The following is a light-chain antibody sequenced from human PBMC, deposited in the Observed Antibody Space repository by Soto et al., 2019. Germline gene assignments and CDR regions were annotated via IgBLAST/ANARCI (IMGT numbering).Light chain of an antibody. J-gene: IGKJ3*01. Sequence: EIVLTQSPGTLSLSPGERATLSCRASQSVSSSYLAWYQQKPGQAPRLLIYGASSRATGIPVRFSGSGSGTDFTLTISRLEPEDFAMYYCQQYGSSHFTFGPGTKVDIK. V-gene: IGKV3-20*01. CDR2: GAS. CDR3: QQYGSSHFT. CDR1: QSVSSSY.